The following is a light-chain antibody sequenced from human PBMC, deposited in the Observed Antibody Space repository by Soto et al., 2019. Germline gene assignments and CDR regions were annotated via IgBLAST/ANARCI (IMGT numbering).Light chain of an antibody. CDR3: QQRSNWPPIT. CDR1: QNIHNH. V-gene: IGKV3-15*01. CDR2: DAI. Sequence: EKLMSQSPATLSVSPGERVTLSCRASQNIHNHMSWFLQKPGQTPRLLIYDAIIRAADVPARFSGSWSGTEFTLTINSLQSEDFAVYYCQQRSNWPPITFGQGTRLEIK. J-gene: IGKJ5*01.